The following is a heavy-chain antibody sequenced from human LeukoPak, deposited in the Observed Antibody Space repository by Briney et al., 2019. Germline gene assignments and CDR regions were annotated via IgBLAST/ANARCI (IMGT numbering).Heavy chain of an antibody. Sequence: GGSLRLSCAASGFTFSSYAMHWVRQAPGKGLEWVAVISYDGSNKYYADSVKGRFTISRDNSKNTLYLQMNSLRAEDTAVYYCASDRRPQYGDYYFDYWGQGTLVTVSS. CDR1: GFTFSSYA. V-gene: IGHV3-30-3*01. J-gene: IGHJ4*02. D-gene: IGHD4-17*01. CDR2: ISYDGSNK. CDR3: ASDRRPQYGDYYFDY.